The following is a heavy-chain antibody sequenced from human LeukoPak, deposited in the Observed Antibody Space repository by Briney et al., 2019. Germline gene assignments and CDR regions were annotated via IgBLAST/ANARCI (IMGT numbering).Heavy chain of an antibody. J-gene: IGHJ4*02. V-gene: IGHV1-2*02. D-gene: IGHD3-22*01. CDR3: ARGSPYYYDSSGYLNY. Sequence: VASVKVSCKASGYTFIGYYMHWVRQAPGQGLGWMGWINPNSGGTNYAQKFQGRVTMTRDTSISTAYMELSRLRSDDTAVYYCARGSPYYYDSSGYLNYWGQGTLVTVSS. CDR2: INPNSGGT. CDR1: GYTFIGYY.